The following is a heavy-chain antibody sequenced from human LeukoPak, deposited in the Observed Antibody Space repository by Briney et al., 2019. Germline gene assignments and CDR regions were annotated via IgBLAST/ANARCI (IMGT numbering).Heavy chain of an antibody. CDR1: GYTFTSYG. Sequence: ASVKVSCKASGYTFTSYGISWVRQAPGQGLEWMGWISAYNGNTNYAQKLQGRVTMTTDTSTSTAYMELRSLRSDDTAGYYCARSASRKNATPPVYWGQGTLVTVSS. J-gene: IGHJ4*02. CDR3: ARSASRKNATPPVY. CDR2: ISAYNGNT. V-gene: IGHV1-18*01.